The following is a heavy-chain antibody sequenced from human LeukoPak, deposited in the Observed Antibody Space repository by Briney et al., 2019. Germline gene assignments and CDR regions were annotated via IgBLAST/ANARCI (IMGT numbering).Heavy chain of an antibody. V-gene: IGHV1-46*01. CDR3: ARSPAYCSGSTCYGHNWFDP. J-gene: IGHJ5*02. Sequence: ASVKVSCKASGDTFTSPYIHWVRQAPGQGLEWMGISNPRVGSTSHAQKFQGRVTMTTDTSTSTVYMELSSLRSEDTAVYYCARSPAYCSGSTCYGHNWFDPWGQGTLVTVSS. D-gene: IGHD2-15*01. CDR1: GDTFTSPY. CDR2: SNPRVGST.